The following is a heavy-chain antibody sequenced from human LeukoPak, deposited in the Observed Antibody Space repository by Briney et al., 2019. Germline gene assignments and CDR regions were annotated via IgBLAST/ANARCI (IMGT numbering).Heavy chain of an antibody. V-gene: IGHV3-23*01. J-gene: IGHJ4*02. CDR1: GFTFSSYA. Sequence: QPGGSLRLSCAASGFTFSSYAMSWVRQAPGKGPEWVSAISAGGSTYYADSVKGRFTISRDNSKNTLYLQMNSLRAEDTGVYYCAKRGQYYYDSSGYYYQDWGQGTLVIVSS. CDR2: ISAGGST. CDR3: AKRGQYYYDSSGYYYQD. D-gene: IGHD3-22*01.